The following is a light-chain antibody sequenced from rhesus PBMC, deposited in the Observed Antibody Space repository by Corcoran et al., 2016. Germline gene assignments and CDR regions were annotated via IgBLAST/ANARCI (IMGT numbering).Light chain of an antibody. J-gene: IGKJ4*01. V-gene: IGKV1-22*01. CDR1: QSSRSW. CDR3: LQYTSSPLT. CDR2: EAS. Sequence: DIQMTQSPSSLSASVGDTVTSTCRASQSSRSWLDWYQQKPGKAPKLLIYEASTLQSGCPSRVSGSGSWTDFTLTISILQPEDFSTYYCLQYTSSPLTFGGGTKVGLK.